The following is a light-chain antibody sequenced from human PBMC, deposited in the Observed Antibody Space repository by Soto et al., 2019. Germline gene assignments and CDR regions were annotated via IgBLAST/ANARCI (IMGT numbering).Light chain of an antibody. CDR2: VAS. J-gene: IGKJ4*01. CDR3: QQSSSTPQT. CDR1: QSISSY. V-gene: IGKV1-39*01. Sequence: DIQMTQSPSSLSASVGDRVTITCRASQSISSYLSWYQQKPGKDPKLLINVASTLQSVVPSRFSGSGSGTDFTLVISSLQPEDFATDYCQQSSSTPQTFGGGTRVEIK.